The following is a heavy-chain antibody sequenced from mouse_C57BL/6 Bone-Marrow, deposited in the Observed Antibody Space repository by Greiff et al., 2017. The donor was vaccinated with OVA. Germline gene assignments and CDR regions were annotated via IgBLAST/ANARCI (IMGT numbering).Heavy chain of an antibody. D-gene: IGHD1-1*01. CDR1: GFNIKDDY. J-gene: IGHJ4*01. V-gene: IGHV14-4*01. Sequence: EVQLQQSGAELVRPGASVKLSCTASGFNIKDDYMHWVKQRPEQGLEWIGWIDPENGDTEYASKFQGKATITADTSSNTAYLQLSSLTSEDTAVYYCTTEVAYYYAMDYWGQGTSVTVSS. CDR3: TTEVAYYYAMDY. CDR2: IDPENGDT.